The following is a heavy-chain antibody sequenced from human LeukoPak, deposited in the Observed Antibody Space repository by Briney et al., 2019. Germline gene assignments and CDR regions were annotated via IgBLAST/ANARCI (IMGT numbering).Heavy chain of an antibody. CDR2: ISKDADAT. D-gene: IGHD2-21*01. J-gene: IGHJ4*02. CDR1: GFTFRSYA. V-gene: IGHV3-23*01. Sequence: GGSLRLSCAASGFTFRSYAMSWVRQAPGKGLEWVSAISKDADATYYAASVRGRFTISRDNSKNTLYLQMNSLRAEDTAVHYCAREAYYPSYYFDYWGQGTLVTVSS. CDR3: AREAYYPSYYFDY.